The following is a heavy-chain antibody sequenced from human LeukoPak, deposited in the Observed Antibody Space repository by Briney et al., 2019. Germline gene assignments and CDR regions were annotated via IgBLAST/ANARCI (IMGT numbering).Heavy chain of an antibody. V-gene: IGHV4-59*01. Sequence: PSETLSLTCTVSGASISSYYWGWIRQPPGKGLEWIGHVYYSGNTKYNPSLKSRVTISVDTSKTHFSLMLTSVTAADTAVYYCAREYSGSYLAFDPWGQGTLVTVSS. J-gene: IGHJ5*02. CDR2: VYYSGNT. CDR1: GASISSYY. D-gene: IGHD1-26*01. CDR3: AREYSGSYLAFDP.